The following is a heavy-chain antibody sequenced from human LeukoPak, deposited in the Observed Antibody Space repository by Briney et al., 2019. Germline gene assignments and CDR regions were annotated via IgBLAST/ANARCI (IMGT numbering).Heavy chain of an antibody. CDR1: GGSISSGGYY. CDR2: IYYSGST. V-gene: IGHV4-31*03. D-gene: IGHD1-1*01. Sequence: SETLSLTCSVSGGSISSGGYYWSWIRQHPGKGLEWIGYIYYSGSTYYNPSLKSRVTISVDTSKNQFSLKLSSVTAADTAVYYCARGYNWNDVGFDIWGQGTMVTVSS. J-gene: IGHJ3*02. CDR3: ARGYNWNDVGFDI.